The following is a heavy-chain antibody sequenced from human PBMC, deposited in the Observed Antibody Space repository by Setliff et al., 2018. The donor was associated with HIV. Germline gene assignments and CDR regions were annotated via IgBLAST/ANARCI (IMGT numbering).Heavy chain of an antibody. CDR2: IHASGST. Sequence: PSETLSLTCTVSGGSMNANHWSWIRQSPGKGPEWIAYIHASGSTYLNHSLSSRVTISIDTSNNQSSLRLSSLTAADTAVYYCARTGYAFDVWGLGTMVTVSS. V-gene: IGHV4-4*08. J-gene: IGHJ3*01. CDR1: GGSMNANH. CDR3: ARTGYAFDV.